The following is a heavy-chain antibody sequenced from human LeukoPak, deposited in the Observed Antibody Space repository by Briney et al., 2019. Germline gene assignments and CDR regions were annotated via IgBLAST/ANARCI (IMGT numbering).Heavy chain of an antibody. CDR3: VAARRELRYFDWSPDY. D-gene: IGHD3-9*01. Sequence: SVKVSCKASGFTFTSSAVQWVRQARGQRLEWIGWIVVGSGNTNYAQKFQERVTITRDMSTSTAYMELSSLRSEDTAVYYCVAARRELRYFDWSPDYWGQGTLVTVSS. CDR1: GFTFTSSA. V-gene: IGHV1-58*01. CDR2: IVVGSGNT. J-gene: IGHJ4*02.